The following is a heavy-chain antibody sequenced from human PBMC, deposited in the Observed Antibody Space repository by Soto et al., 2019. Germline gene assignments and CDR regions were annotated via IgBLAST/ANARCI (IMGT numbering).Heavy chain of an antibody. J-gene: IGHJ4*02. D-gene: IGHD3-10*01. Sequence: QVQLQESGPGLVKPSQTLSLTCTVSGGSISSGGYYWSWIRQHPGKGLEWIGYIYYSGSTYYNPSLKSRVTISVDTSKNQFSLKLSSVTAADTAVYYCALTDYYGSGSYWVELEYWGQGTLVTVSS. CDR1: GGSISSGGYY. CDR3: ALTDYYGSGSYWVELEY. V-gene: IGHV4-31*03. CDR2: IYYSGST.